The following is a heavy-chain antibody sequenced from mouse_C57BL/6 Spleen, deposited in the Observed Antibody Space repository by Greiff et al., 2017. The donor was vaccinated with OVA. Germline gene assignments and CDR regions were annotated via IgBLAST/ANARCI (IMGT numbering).Heavy chain of an antibody. CDR2: IHPNSGST. CDR1: GYTFTSYW. Sequence: QVQLQQPGAELVKPGASVKLSCKASGYTFTSYWMHWVKQRPGQGLEWIGMIHPNSGSTNYNEKFKSKATLTVDKSSSTAYMQLSSLTSEDSAVYYCARWGRKGYFDYWGQGTTLTVSS. D-gene: IGHD3-3*01. CDR3: ARWGRKGYFDY. J-gene: IGHJ2*01. V-gene: IGHV1-64*01.